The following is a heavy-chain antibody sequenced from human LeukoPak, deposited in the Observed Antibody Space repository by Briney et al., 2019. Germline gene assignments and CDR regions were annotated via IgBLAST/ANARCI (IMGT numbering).Heavy chain of an antibody. Sequence: GGSLRLSCAASGFTFSSYWMSWVRQAPGKGLEWVANIKQDGSEKYYVDSVKGRFTISRDNAKNSLYLQMNSLRAEDTAVYYCARVGRFGELSWFDPWGQGTLVTVSS. CDR2: IKQDGSEK. J-gene: IGHJ5*02. D-gene: IGHD3-10*01. V-gene: IGHV3-7*01. CDR1: GFTFSSYW. CDR3: ARVGRFGELSWFDP.